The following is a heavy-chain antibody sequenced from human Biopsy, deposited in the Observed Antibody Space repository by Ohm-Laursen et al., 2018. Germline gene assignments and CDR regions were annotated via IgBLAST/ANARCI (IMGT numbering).Heavy chain of an antibody. CDR2: MWSDGINK. Sequence: SLRLSCAASGFAFSYYGLHWVRQAPGKGLQWVAVMWSDGINKNYADSVKGRFTVSRDNSNNALYLQMSSLRDENSAVYYCARDDDTTGHYMILNHWGQGTLVTVSS. V-gene: IGHV3-33*01. J-gene: IGHJ5*02. D-gene: IGHD3-9*01. CDR1: GFAFSYYG. CDR3: ARDDDTTGHYMILNH.